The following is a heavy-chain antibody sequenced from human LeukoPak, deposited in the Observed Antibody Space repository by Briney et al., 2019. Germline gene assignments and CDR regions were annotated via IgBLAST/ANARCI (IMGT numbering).Heavy chain of an antibody. CDR3: ARGTYYYGSGGFDY. CDR1: GYSISSGYY. D-gene: IGHD3-10*01. Sequence: SETLSLTCTVSGYSISSGYYWGWIRQPPGKGLECIGSFHHSGSTYYNPSLKSRVTISEDTSQNQFSLQLSSVTAADTAVYYCARGTYYYGSGGFDYWGQGTLVTVSS. J-gene: IGHJ4*02. V-gene: IGHV4-38-2*02. CDR2: FHHSGST.